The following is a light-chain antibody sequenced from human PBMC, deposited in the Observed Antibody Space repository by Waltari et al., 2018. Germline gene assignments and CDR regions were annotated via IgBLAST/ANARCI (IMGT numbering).Light chain of an antibody. V-gene: IGKV6-21*01. Sequence: EIVLTQSPDFQSVTPKEKVTITCRASQSIGSRLQWYQQKSNQSPKVLIKYASQSFSGVPSRFSGSGSGTDFTLTLNGLEAEDAATYYCHHSYNLPYTFGQGTKLEIK. J-gene: IGKJ2*01. CDR3: HHSYNLPYT. CDR1: QSIGSR. CDR2: YAS.